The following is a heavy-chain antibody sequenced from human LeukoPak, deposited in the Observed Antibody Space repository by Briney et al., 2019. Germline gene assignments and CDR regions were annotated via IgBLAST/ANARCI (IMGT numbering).Heavy chain of an antibody. J-gene: IGHJ4*02. CDR3: ARVEYSSSFWVDY. CDR1: SYSISSGYY. CDR2: IYHSGST. D-gene: IGHD6-6*01. V-gene: IGHV4-38-2*02. Sequence: SETLSLTCTVSSYSISSGYYWGWIRQPPGKGLEWIGSIYHSGSTYYNPSLKSRVTISVDTSKNQFSLKLSSVTAADTAVYYCARVEYSSSFWVDYWGQGTLVTVSS.